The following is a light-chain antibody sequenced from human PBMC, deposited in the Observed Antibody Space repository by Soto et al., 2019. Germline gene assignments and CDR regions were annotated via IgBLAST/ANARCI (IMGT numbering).Light chain of an antibody. Sequence: DIQMTQSPSSLSASVGDKVTITCRASQSIGIFLNWYQQKPGKAPQLLIYAASSLQSGVPSRFSASGSGADFTLTISSLQPEDFATYYCQQSRTTAYTFAQGTK. CDR2: AAS. CDR1: QSIGIF. J-gene: IGKJ2*01. CDR3: QQSRTTAYT. V-gene: IGKV1-39*01.